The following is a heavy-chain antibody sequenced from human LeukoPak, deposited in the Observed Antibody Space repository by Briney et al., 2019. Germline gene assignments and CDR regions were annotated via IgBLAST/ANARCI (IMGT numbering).Heavy chain of an antibody. CDR3: ARYPAMTPDAFDI. Sequence: AASVKVSCKASGYTFTGYYMHWVRQAPGQGLEWMGWINPNSGGTNYAQKFQGRVTMTRDTSISTAYMELSRLRSDDTAVYYCARYPAMTPDAFDIWGQGTMVTDSS. CDR1: GYTFTGYY. D-gene: IGHD2-2*01. CDR2: INPNSGGT. V-gene: IGHV1-2*02. J-gene: IGHJ3*02.